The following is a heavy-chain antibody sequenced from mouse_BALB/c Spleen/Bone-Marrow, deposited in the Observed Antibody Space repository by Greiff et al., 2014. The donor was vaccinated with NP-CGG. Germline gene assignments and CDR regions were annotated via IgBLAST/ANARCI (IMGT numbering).Heavy chain of an antibody. CDR1: GYTFTSYW. CDR3: AREGVTTDGFAH. CDR2: INPSTGYT. D-gene: IGHD1-1*01. V-gene: IGHV1-4*01. Sequence: QVQLQQSGAELAKPGASVKMSCKASGYTFTSYWMHWVKQRPGQGLEWIGYINPSTGYTEYNQKSKDKATLTADKSSSTAYMQLSSLTSEDSAVYYCAREGVTTDGFAHWGQGTLVTVSA. J-gene: IGHJ3*01.